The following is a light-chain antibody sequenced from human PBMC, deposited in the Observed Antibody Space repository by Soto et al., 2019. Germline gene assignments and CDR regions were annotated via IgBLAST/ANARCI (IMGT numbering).Light chain of an antibody. CDR3: SSYTTRSTLV. CDR1: SSDVGGYDF. Sequence: QSVLTQPPSASGSPGQSVAISCTGTSSDVGGYDFVSWYQHYPGKAPKLVTFDVTHRPPGISDRFSGSKSANTASLTISGLQAEDEAFYYCSSYTTRSTLVFGGGTKLTVL. CDR2: DVT. J-gene: IGLJ2*01. V-gene: IGLV2-14*01.